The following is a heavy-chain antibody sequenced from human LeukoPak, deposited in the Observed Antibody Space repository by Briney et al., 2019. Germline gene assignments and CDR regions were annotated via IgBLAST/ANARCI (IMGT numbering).Heavy chain of an antibody. CDR3: ARESGYSSGYSLDY. Sequence: SETLSLTCTVSGGSINNYYWSWIRQPPGKGLEWIGYIYYSGSTNYNPSLNSRVTVSVDTSKNPFSLTLRSVTAADTAVYYCARESGYSSGYSLDYWGQGTLVTVSS. J-gene: IGHJ4*02. CDR2: IYYSGST. V-gene: IGHV4-59*01. CDR1: GGSINNYY. D-gene: IGHD3-22*01.